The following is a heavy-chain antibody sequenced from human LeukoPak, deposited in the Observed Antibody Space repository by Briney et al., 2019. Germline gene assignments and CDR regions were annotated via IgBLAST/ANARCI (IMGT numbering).Heavy chain of an antibody. CDR2: IYYSGST. Sequence: SETLSLTCTVSGGSISSSSYYWGWIRQPPGKGLEWIGSIYYSGSTYYNPSLKSRVTISVDTSKNQFSLKLSSVTAADPAVYYCAREEEMATTFDYWGQGTLVTVSS. CDR1: GGSISSSSYY. J-gene: IGHJ4*02. V-gene: IGHV4-39*07. D-gene: IGHD5-24*01. CDR3: AREEEMATTFDY.